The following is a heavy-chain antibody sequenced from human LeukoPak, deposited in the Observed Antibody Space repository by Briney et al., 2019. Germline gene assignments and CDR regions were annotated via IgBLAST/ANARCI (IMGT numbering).Heavy chain of an antibody. Sequence: PGGSLRLSCAASGFTFSSYAMSWVRQAPGKGLEWVSAISTSGGNTYCADSVKGRYTISRDNSKNTLYLQMNSLRAEDTAVYYCAKSTDIVVVPGTIEDYWGQGTLVTVSS. D-gene: IGHD2-2*01. CDR2: ISTSGGNT. CDR3: AKSTDIVVVPGTIEDY. V-gene: IGHV3-23*01. CDR1: GFTFSSYA. J-gene: IGHJ4*02.